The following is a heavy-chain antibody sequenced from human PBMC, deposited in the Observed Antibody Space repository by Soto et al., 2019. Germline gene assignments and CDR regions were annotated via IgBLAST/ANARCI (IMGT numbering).Heavy chain of an antibody. J-gene: IGHJ5*02. Sequence: SETLSLTCTVSGGSISSYYWSWIRQPPGKGLEWIGYIYYSGSTNYNPSLKSRVTISVDTSKNQFSLKLSSVTAADTAVYYCARTPTIFGVATRWFDPWGQGTLVTVSS. V-gene: IGHV4-59*01. CDR3: ARTPTIFGVATRWFDP. CDR1: GGSISSYY. D-gene: IGHD3-3*01. CDR2: IYYSGST.